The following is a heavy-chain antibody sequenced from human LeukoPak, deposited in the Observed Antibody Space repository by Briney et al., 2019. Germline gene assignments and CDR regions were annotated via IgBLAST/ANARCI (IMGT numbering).Heavy chain of an antibody. V-gene: IGHV1-18*01. CDR3: ARAGYCSSTSCYRTYDY. CDR1: GYTFTSYG. CDR2: ISAYNGNT. D-gene: IGHD2-2*02. Sequence: ASVKVSCKASGYTFTSYGISWVRQAPGQGLEWMGWISAYNGNTNYAQKLQGRVTMTTDTSTSTAYMELRSLRSDDTAVYYCARAGYCSSTSCYRTYDYWGQGTLVTVSS. J-gene: IGHJ4*02.